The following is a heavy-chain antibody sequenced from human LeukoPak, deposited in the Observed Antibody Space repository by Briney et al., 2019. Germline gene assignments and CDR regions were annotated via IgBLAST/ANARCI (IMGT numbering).Heavy chain of an antibody. CDR2: VQPDGSAK. CDR1: GFTFRSNW. CDR3: ARDFFGWSSLGH. J-gene: IGHJ1*01. D-gene: IGHD6-19*01. V-gene: IGHV3-7*01. Sequence: GGSLRLSCAAFGFTFRSNWMNWVRQAPGKGLEWVAHVQPDGSAKIYADSVKGRFTISRDNAKDSVYLQMNSLRVEDTAVYYCARDFFGWSSLGHWGQGTLVTVSS.